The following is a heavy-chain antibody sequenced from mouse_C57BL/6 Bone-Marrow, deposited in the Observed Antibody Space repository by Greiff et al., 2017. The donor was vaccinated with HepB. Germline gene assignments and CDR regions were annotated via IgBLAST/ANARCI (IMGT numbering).Heavy chain of an antibody. CDR2: IRNKANNHAT. V-gene: IGHV6-6*01. D-gene: IGHD2-4*01. CDR1: GFTFSDAW. J-gene: IGHJ4*01. Sequence: EVQVVESGGGLVQPGGSMKLSCAASGFTFSDAWMDWVRQSPEKGLEWVAEIRNKANNHATYYAESVKGRFTISRDDSKSSVYLQMNSLRAEDTGIYYCTRSDYDEGYAMDYWGQGTSVTVSS. CDR3: TRSDYDEGYAMDY.